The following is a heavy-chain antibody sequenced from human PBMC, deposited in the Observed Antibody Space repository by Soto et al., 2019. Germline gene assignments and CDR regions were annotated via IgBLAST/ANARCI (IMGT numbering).Heavy chain of an antibody. Sequence: QVQLQESGPGLVKPSQTLSLTCTVSGGSISSGGYYWSWIRQHPGKGLEWIGYIYYSGSTYYNPSLKSRVTISVDTSKNQFSLKLSSVTAADTAVYYCASSRTAYYDFWSGYYAVDYWGQGTLVTVSS. J-gene: IGHJ4*02. V-gene: IGHV4-31*03. CDR1: GGSISSGGYY. CDR3: ASSRTAYYDFWSGYYAVDY. CDR2: IYYSGST. D-gene: IGHD3-3*01.